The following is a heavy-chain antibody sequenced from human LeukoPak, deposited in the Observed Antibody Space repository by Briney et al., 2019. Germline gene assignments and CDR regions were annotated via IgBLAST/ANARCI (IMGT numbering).Heavy chain of an antibody. J-gene: IGHJ4*02. D-gene: IGHD3-9*01. V-gene: IGHV4-4*02. CDR1: GGSISSNNW. Sequence: SGTLSLTCAVSGGSISSNNWWSWVRQPPGKGLEWIGEIHQSGSTNYNPSLKSRVTISVDKSKNQFSLKLSSVTAADTAVYYCARALRYFDWLFGYFDYWGQGTLVTVSS. CDR2: IHQSGST. CDR3: ARALRYFDWLFGYFDY.